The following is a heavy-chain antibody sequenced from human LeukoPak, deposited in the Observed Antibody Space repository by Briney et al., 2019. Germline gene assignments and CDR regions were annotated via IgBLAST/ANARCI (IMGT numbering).Heavy chain of an antibody. CDR1: GYRFTNYW. D-gene: IGHD5-12*01. J-gene: IGHJ4*02. Sequence: GESLKISCEVSGYRFTNYWIGWVRQMPGKGLEWMGIICPGDSDTRYSPSFQGQVTISADKSISTAYLQWSSLKASDTAMYYCALRSGYDYDYWGQGTLVTVSS. CDR2: ICPGDSDT. V-gene: IGHV5-51*01. CDR3: ALRSGYDYDY.